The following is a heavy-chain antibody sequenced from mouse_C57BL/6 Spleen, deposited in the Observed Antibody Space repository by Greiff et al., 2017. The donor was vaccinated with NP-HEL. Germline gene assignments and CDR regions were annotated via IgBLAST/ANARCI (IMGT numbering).Heavy chain of an antibody. D-gene: IGHD2-3*01. CDR2: IRSKSSNYAT. Sequence: EVQLVESGGGLVQPKGSLKLSCAASGFTFNTYAMHWVRQAPGKGLEWVALIRSKSSNYATYYADSVKDRFTISRDDSQSMLYLQMNNLKTEDTAMYYCVRDDGYYVWFAYWGQGTLVTVSA. J-gene: IGHJ3*01. V-gene: IGHV10-3*01. CDR1: GFTFNTYA. CDR3: VRDDGYYVWFAY.